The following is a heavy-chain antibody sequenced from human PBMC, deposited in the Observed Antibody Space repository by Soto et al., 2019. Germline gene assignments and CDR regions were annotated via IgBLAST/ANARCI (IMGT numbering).Heavy chain of an antibody. V-gene: IGHV4-61*01. J-gene: IGHJ6*02. Sequence: QVQLQESGPGLVKPSETLSLTCTVSGGSVSSGSYYWSWIRQPPGKGLEWIGYIYYSGSTNYNPSLKRRVTISVATSKNQFSLKLSSVTAADPAVYYCAREVGSSSPNIDYYYGMDVWGQGTTVTVSS. CDR3: AREVGSSSPNIDYYYGMDV. CDR2: IYYSGST. CDR1: GGSVSSGSYY. D-gene: IGHD6-6*01.